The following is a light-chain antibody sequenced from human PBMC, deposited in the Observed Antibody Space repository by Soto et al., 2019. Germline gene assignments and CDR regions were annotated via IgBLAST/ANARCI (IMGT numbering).Light chain of an antibody. CDR1: RSDVGTYNF. J-gene: IGLJ3*02. V-gene: IGLV2-14*03. Sequence: QSALTQPASVSGSPGQSITISCTGTRSDVGTYNFVSWYQQHPGKAPKLIIYDVNNRPSGVSNRFSGSKSGNTASLTISGLQADDESDYYCTSFTSTNTRWVFGGGTQLTVL. CDR2: DVN. CDR3: TSFTSTNTRWV.